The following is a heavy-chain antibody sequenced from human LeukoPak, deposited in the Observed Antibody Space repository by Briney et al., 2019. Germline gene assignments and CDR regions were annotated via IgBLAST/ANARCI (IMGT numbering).Heavy chain of an antibody. CDR3: ARDPAVGATGDY. D-gene: IGHD1-26*01. J-gene: IGHJ4*02. CDR1: GYTFTGYY. V-gene: IGHV1-2*06. CDR2: INPNSGGT. Sequence: ASVKVSCRSSGYTFTGYYMHWLRQAPGQGLEWMGRINPNSGGTNYAQKFQGRVTMTRDTSISTVYMELSSLRSDDTAVYYCARDPAVGATGDYWGQGTLVTVP.